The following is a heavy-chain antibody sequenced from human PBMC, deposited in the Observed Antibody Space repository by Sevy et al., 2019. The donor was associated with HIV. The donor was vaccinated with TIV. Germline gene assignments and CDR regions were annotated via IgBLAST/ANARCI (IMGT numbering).Heavy chain of an antibody. Sequence: GGSLRLSCAISGFTVNDKYIIWVRQAPGKGLEWVSVIFSSGSTYYADSAKGRFTISRDNSKNTVYLQMNSVRAEDTAVYYCVSLFLSYRSGWCYFDYWGQGTLVTVSS. CDR3: VSLFLSYRSGWCYFDY. V-gene: IGHV3-66*02. J-gene: IGHJ4*02. CDR1: GFTVNDKY. D-gene: IGHD6-19*01. CDR2: IFSSGST.